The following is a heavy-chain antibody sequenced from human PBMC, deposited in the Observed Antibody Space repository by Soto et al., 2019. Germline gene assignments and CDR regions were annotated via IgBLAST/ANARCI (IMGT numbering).Heavy chain of an antibody. Sequence: QVQLVEFGGGVVQPGRSLRLSCAASGFTFSSYTMHWVRQAPGKGLDWVAVISYDGSNKYYADSVKGRFTISRDNSKNTLYLQMNTLRAEDTAVYYCARDPWWLQLHFDYWGEGTPVTVSS. CDR3: ARDPWWLQLHFDY. D-gene: IGHD5-18*01. J-gene: IGHJ4*02. CDR1: GFTFSSYT. CDR2: ISYDGSNK. V-gene: IGHV3-30-3*01.